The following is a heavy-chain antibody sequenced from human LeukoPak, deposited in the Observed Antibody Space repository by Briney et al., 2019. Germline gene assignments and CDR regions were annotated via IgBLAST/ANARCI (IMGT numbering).Heavy chain of an antibody. CDR3: AKDDAWIRFAS. CDR1: GFIFSNHG. CDR2: ISPRGDIT. V-gene: IGHV3-23*01. Sequence: GGTLRLSCAASGFIFSNHGMNWVRQAPGKGLEWVSGISPRGDITYYTDSVKGRFTVSRDNFKNTVHLQVNRLRPEDMAVYFCAKDDAWIRFASWGQGILVTVSS. D-gene: IGHD5-12*01. J-gene: IGHJ5*01.